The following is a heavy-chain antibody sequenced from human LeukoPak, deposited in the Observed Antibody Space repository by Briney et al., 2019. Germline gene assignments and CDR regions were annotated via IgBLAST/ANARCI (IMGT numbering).Heavy chain of an antibody. Sequence: GESLEISCRGSGYSFSSYWINWVRQMPGKGLEWMGRIDPSDSYTNYNPSFQGHVTISADKSISTAYLQWSSLMASDTAMYYCARHTISDYWGQGTQVTVSS. J-gene: IGHJ4*02. CDR3: ARHTISDY. V-gene: IGHV5-10-1*01. CDR1: GYSFSSYW. D-gene: IGHD3-10*01. CDR2: IDPSDSYT.